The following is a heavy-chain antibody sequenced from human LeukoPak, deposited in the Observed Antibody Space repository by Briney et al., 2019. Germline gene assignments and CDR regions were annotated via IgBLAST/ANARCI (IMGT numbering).Heavy chain of an antibody. CDR3: ARDLGQYYDTSDNWFDP. J-gene: IGHJ5*02. CDR2: IRNDGSNK. CDR1: GFTFSSYG. D-gene: IGHD3-22*01. V-gene: IGHV3-30*02. Sequence: GGSLRVSCVASGFTFSSYGMHWVRQAPGKGLEWVAFIRNDGSNKYYADSVKGRFTISRDDSKNTLYLQMNSLRAEDTAVYYCARDLGQYYDTSDNWFDPWGQGTLVTVSS.